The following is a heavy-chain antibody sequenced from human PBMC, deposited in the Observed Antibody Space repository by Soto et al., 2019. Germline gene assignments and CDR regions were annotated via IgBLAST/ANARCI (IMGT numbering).Heavy chain of an antibody. CDR2: IYHSGTT. Sequence: SETLSLTCAVSGYSIGSGYYWVLVRQPPGKGLEWIATIYHSGTTYSNPSLKSRVTISVDTSKNQFSLKLSSVTAADTAVYYCARLPSRHLVDYWGQGTLVTVSS. CDR3: ARLPSRHLVDY. CDR1: GYSIGSGYY. J-gene: IGHJ4*02. D-gene: IGHD3-3*02. V-gene: IGHV4-38-2*01.